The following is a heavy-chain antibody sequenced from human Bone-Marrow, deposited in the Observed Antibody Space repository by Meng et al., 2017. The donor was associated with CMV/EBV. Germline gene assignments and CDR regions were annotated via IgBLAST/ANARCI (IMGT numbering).Heavy chain of an antibody. V-gene: IGHV1-69*01. D-gene: IGHD3-10*01. Sequence: GSCKACGGTFSSYEIRWVRQDPGQGLEGMGGNIPIFGTANYAQKFQGRVSITADESTSTAYMELSSLRSEDTDVYYCARGLGGSDYWGQGTLVTVSS. CDR3: ARGLGGSDY. CDR1: GGTFSSYE. J-gene: IGHJ4*02. CDR2: NIPIFGTA.